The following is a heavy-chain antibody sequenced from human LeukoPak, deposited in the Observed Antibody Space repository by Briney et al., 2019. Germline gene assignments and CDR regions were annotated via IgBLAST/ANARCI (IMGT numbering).Heavy chain of an antibody. CDR2: IGGRGGGT. CDR3: AKGGNCSGGSCYLSIDY. D-gene: IGHD2-15*01. CDR1: GFTFSSYA. J-gene: IGHJ4*02. V-gene: IGHV3-23*01. Sequence: GGSLRLSCAASGFTFSSYAMSWVRQAPGKGLEWVSTIGGRGGGTYYANSVKGRFTISRDNSKNTLYLQMTSLRVDDMAIYYCAKGGNCSGGSCYLSIDYWGQGNLVTVSS.